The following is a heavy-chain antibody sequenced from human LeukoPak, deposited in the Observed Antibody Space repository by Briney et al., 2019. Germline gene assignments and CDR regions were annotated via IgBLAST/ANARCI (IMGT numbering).Heavy chain of an antibody. CDR2: ISGSGGST. CDR3: AKDQKQQLVPHYMDV. Sequence: SGGSLRLSCAASGFTFSSYAMSWVRQAPGKGLEWVSAISGSGGSTYYADSVKGRFTISRDNSKNTLYLQMNSLRAEDTAVYYCAKDQKQQLVPHYMDVWGKGTTVTVSS. D-gene: IGHD6-13*01. V-gene: IGHV3-23*01. J-gene: IGHJ6*03. CDR1: GFTFSSYA.